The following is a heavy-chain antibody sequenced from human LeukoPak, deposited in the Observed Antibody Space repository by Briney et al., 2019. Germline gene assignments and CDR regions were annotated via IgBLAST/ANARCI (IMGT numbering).Heavy chain of an antibody. Sequence: PGGSLRLSCAASGFTFSSYWMSWVRQAPGKGLEWVSSISSSSSYIYYADSVKGRFTISRDNAKNSLYLQMNSLRAEDTAVYYCAREGVAGTGAFDYWGQGTLVTVSS. CDR2: ISSSSSYI. D-gene: IGHD6-19*01. CDR3: AREGVAGTGAFDY. V-gene: IGHV3-21*01. CDR1: GFTFSSYW. J-gene: IGHJ4*02.